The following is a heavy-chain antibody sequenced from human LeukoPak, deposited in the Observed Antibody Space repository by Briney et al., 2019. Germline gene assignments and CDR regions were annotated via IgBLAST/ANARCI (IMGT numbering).Heavy chain of an antibody. V-gene: IGHV4-59*01. CDR1: GGSITSYF. CDR2: IYYRGST. D-gene: IGHD1-26*01. CDR3: ARGLGSYSYYFDY. Sequence: SETLSLTCTVSGGSITSYFWSWIRQPPGKGLEWIGYIYYRGSTTYNPSLNSRVTMSVDTSKNQFSLKLSSMTAADTAVYYCARGLGSYSYYFDYWGQGTLVTVSS. J-gene: IGHJ4*02.